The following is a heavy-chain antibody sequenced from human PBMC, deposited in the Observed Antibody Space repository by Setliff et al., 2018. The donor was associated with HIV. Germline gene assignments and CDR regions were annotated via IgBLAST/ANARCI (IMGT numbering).Heavy chain of an antibody. CDR1: GGTFSRYA. V-gene: IGHV1-69*13. J-gene: IGHJ6*03. Sequence: GASVKVSCKASGGTFSRYAISWVREAPGQGLEWMGGIIPFFGTANYAQKFQGRVTIIADESTATAYMELSSLRSEDTAVYYCARGVVEAAGFYYYYMDVWGKGTTVIVS. D-gene: IGHD6-13*01. CDR3: ARGVVEAAGFYYYYMDV. CDR2: IIPFFGTA.